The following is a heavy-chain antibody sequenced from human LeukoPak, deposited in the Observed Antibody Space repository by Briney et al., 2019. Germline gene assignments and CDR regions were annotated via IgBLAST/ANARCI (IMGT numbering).Heavy chain of an antibody. J-gene: IGHJ4*02. D-gene: IGHD5-18*01. CDR1: GFTFSVYA. V-gene: IGHV3-23*01. CDR3: ATSHSLEYSGYFDY. CDR2: ISDSGGST. Sequence: GGSLRLSCATSGFTFSVYAMSWVRQAPGKGLEWVSTISDSGGSTYYADSVNGRFTISRGNSKNTLYLLMNELRAEDTAVSYCATSHSLEYSGYFDYWGQGPLVTVSS.